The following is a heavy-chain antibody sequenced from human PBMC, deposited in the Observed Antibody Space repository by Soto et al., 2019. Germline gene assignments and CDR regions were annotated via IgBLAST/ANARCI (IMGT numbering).Heavy chain of an antibody. CDR1: GFTFSSYW. D-gene: IGHD3-22*01. CDR3: ASHTTYYYDSSGYYVDY. Sequence: QPGGSLRLSCAASGFTFSSYWMHWVRQAPGKGLVWVSRINSDRSSTSYADSVKGRFTISRDNAKNTLYLQMKSLRAEDTAVYYCASHTTYYYDSSGYYVDYWGQGT. CDR2: INSDRSST. J-gene: IGHJ4*02. V-gene: IGHV3-74*01.